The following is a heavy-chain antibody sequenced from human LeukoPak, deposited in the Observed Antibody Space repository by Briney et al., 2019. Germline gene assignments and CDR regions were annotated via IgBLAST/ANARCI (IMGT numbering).Heavy chain of an antibody. Sequence: GGTLRLSCAVSGFTFSSYGMSWVRQAPGKGLEWVSAISGSGGSTYYADSVKGRFTISRDNSKNTLYLQMNSLRAEDTAVYYCANSPDVVDYWGQGTLVTVSS. J-gene: IGHJ4*02. D-gene: IGHD2-15*01. V-gene: IGHV3-23*01. CDR1: GFTFSSYG. CDR2: ISGSGGST. CDR3: ANSPDVVDY.